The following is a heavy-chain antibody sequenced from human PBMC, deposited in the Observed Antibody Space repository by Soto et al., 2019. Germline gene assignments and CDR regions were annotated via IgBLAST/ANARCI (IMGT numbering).Heavy chain of an antibody. CDR1: GGTFSSFT. J-gene: IGHJ3*02. CDR3: ARGNAFDI. CDR2: FMPILGAA. Sequence: QMQLVQSGAEVKKPGSSVKVSCKASGGTFSSFTVNWVRQAPGQGLEWMVGFMPILGAANYAPKFQGRVTIIADESTNTGYMELSSLRSEDTAVYYCARGNAFDIWGQGTMVTVS. V-gene: IGHV1-69*01.